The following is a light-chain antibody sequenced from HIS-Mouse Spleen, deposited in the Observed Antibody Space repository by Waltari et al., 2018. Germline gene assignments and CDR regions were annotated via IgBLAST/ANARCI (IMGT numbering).Light chain of an antibody. CDR1: QSVSSSY. J-gene: IGKJ5*01. CDR2: GAS. CDR3: QQYGSSPRT. Sequence: EIVLTQSPGTLSLSPGERATLSCRASQSVSSSYLAWYQQKPGQAPRLLIYGASSRATGIPDRFSGSESGTDFTLTISRLEPEDFAVYYCQQYGSSPRTFGQGTRLEIK. V-gene: IGKV3-20*01.